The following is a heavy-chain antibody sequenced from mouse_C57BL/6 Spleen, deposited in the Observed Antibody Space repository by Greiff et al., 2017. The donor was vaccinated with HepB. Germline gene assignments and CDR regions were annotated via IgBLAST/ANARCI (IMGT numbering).Heavy chain of an antibody. CDR1: GFNIKNTY. Sequence: EVQLQQSVAELVRPGASVKLSCTASGFNIKNTYMHWVKQRPEQGLEWIGRIDPANGNTKYAPKFQGKATLTVDKPSSTAYMQLSSLTSEDSAVYYCARGPFDYWGQGTTLTVSS. CDR2: IDPANGNT. V-gene: IGHV14-3*01. CDR3: ARGPFDY. J-gene: IGHJ2*01.